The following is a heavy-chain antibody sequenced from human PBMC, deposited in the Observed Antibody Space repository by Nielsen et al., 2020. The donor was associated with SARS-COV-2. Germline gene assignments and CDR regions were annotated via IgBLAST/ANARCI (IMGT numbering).Heavy chain of an antibody. CDR2: ISSSSYI. CDR3: ARARGGWLQLSYFDY. V-gene: IGHV3-21*04. J-gene: IGHJ4*02. Sequence: GESLKISCAASGFTFSSYSMNWVRQAPGKGLEWVSSISSSSYIYYADSVKGRFTISRDNAKNSLYLQMNGLRAEDTAVYYCARARGGWLQLSYFDYWGQGTLVTVSS. D-gene: IGHD5-24*01. CDR1: GFTFSSYS.